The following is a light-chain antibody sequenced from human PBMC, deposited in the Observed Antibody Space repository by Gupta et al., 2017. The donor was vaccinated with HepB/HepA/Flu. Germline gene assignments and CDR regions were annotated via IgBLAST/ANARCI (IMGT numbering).Light chain of an antibody. CDR1: SSNIGTNT. CDR2: TTT. Sequence: QSVLTQPPSASGTPGQRVSVSCSGSSSNIGTNTVSWYQQLPGAAPKLLIYTTTKRPSGVPDRFSASKSGTSASLAISGLQSEDEADYYCAAWDDSLNGEVFGGGTKLTVL. CDR3: AAWDDSLNGEV. V-gene: IGLV1-44*01. J-gene: IGLJ2*01.